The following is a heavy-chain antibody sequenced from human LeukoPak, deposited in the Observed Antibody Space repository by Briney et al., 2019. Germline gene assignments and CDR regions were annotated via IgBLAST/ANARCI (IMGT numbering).Heavy chain of an antibody. V-gene: IGHV1-69-2*01. D-gene: IGHD3-10*01. J-gene: IGHJ4*02. CDR2: VDPEDGET. CDR3: ATDMVVTSDY. Sequence: ASVKLSCKVSGYTFTDYYMHWVQQAPGKGLEWMGLVDPEDGETIYAEKFQGRVTITADTSTDTAYMELSSLRSEDTAVYYCATDMVVTSDYWGQGTLVTVSS. CDR1: GYTFTDYY.